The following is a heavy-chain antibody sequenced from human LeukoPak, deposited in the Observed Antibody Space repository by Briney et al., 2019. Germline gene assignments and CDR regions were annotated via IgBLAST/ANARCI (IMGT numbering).Heavy chain of an antibody. CDR1: GGSISSYY. V-gene: IGHV4-59*01. D-gene: IGHD4-17*01. Sequence: PSETLSLTCTASGGSISSYYWSWIGQPPGKGLEWIGYIHYSGSTNYNPSLKSRVTISVDTSKNQFSLKLSSVTSADTAFYFCARDGVHGDYAPEDWYFDLWGRGTLVTVSS. J-gene: IGHJ2*01. CDR2: IHYSGST. CDR3: ARDGVHGDYAPEDWYFDL.